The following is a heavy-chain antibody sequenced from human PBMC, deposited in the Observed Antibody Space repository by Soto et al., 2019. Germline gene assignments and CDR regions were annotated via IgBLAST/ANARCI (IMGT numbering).Heavy chain of an antibody. D-gene: IGHD3-16*01. Sequence: EVQVVESGGGLVQPGGSLRLSCAVSRFTFSNYWMRWVRQAPGKGLEWVASIRKDGSEIYYVDSVRGRFTISRDNAKKSRYLQMDSLRVEDTAVYYCAREGESGSFDDWGQGTLVTVSS. CDR3: AREGESGSFDD. CDR2: IRKDGSEI. V-gene: IGHV3-7*01. J-gene: IGHJ5*02. CDR1: RFTFSNYW.